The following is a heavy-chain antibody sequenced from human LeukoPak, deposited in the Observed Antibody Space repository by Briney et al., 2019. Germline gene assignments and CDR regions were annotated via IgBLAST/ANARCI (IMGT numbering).Heavy chain of an antibody. J-gene: IGHJ4*02. Sequence: GGSLRLSCAASGFTFSTYWMSWVRQAPGKGLEWVANIKEDGSKGYCGDSVKGRFTISRDNAKSSLFLQMNSLRAEDTAVYYCAKDAPGYGAYDDWGQGILVTVSS. CDR3: AKDAPGYGAYDD. V-gene: IGHV3-7*03. CDR1: GFTFSTYW. D-gene: IGHD5-12*01. CDR2: IKEDGSKG.